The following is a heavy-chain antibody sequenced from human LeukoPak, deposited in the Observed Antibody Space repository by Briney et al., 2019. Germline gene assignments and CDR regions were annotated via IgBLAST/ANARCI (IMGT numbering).Heavy chain of an antibody. V-gene: IGHV1-69*05. CDR2: IIPIFGTA. CDR3: ARDLGLLGAFDI. CDR1: GGTFSSYA. D-gene: IGHD7-27*01. J-gene: IGHJ3*02. Sequence: ASVKVSCKASGGTFSSYAISWVRQAPGQGLEWMGGIIPIFGTANYAQKFQGRVTTTTDESTSTAYMELSSLRSEDTAVYYCARDLGLLGAFDIWGQGTMVTVSS.